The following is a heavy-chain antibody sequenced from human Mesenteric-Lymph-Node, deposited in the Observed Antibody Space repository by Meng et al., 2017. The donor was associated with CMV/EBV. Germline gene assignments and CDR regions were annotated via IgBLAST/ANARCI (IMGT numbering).Heavy chain of an antibody. J-gene: IGHJ6*02. CDR3: ARDLYYYYEMDV. V-gene: IGHV4-61*01. Sequence: GSLRLSCTVSGYSISSGYYWGWIRQPPGKGLEWIGYIYYSGSTKYNPSLKSRVTISVDTSKNQFSLKVSSVTAADTAVYYCARDLYYYYEMDVWGQGTTVTVSS. CDR1: GYSISSGYY. CDR2: IYYSGST.